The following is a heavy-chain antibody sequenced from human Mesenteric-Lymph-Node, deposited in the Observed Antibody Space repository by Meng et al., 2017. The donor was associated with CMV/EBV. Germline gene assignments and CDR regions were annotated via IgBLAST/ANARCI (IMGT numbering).Heavy chain of an antibody. J-gene: IGHJ4*02. CDR1: GYSFTSYW. D-gene: IGHD2-2*01. CDR2: IDPSDSYI. CDR3: ARMGSSTSYFDY. V-gene: IGHV5-10-1*01. Sequence: CKGSGYSFTSYWISWVRQMPGKGLEWMVRIDPSDSYINYSPSFQGHVTISADKSTSTAYLQWSNLKASDTAMYYCARMGSSTSYFDYWGQGTLVTVSS.